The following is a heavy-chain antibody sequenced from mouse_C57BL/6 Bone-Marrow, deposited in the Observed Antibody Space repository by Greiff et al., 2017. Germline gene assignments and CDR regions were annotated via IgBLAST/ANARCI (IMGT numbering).Heavy chain of an antibody. CDR3: TTHYCSSAY. CDR2: IDPENGDT. CDR1: GFNIKDDY. D-gene: IGHD1-1*01. J-gene: IGHJ3*01. V-gene: IGHV14-4*01. Sequence: VQLQQSGAELVRPGASVKLSCTASGFNIKDDYMHWVKQRPEQGLEWIGWIDPENGDTEYASKFQGKATITADTSSNTAYLQLSSLTSEDTAVYYCTTHYCSSAYWGQGTLVTVSA.